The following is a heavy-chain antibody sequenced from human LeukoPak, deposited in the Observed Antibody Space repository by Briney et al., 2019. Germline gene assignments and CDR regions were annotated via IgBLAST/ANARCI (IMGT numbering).Heavy chain of an antibody. J-gene: IGHJ4*02. CDR3: ARHSYYYYDSSGYSAY. CDR1: GYTFTSYY. D-gene: IGHD3-22*01. Sequence: GASVKVSCKASGYTFTSYYMHWVRQPPGQGLEWMGIINPSGGSTSYAQKFQGRVTMTRDTSTSTVYMELSSLRSEDTAVYYRARHSYYYYDSSGYSAYWGQGTLVTVSS. V-gene: IGHV1-46*01. CDR2: INPSGGST.